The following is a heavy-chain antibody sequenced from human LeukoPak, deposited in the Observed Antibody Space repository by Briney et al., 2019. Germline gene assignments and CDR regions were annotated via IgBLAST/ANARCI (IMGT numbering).Heavy chain of an antibody. D-gene: IGHD2-2*02. CDR3: ARDGGYCSSTSCYNPGDAFDI. CDR1: GGSISSYY. V-gene: IGHV4-4*07. Sequence: SETLSLTCTVSGGSISSYYWSWIRQPAGKGLGWIGRIYTSGSTNYNPSLKSRVTMSVDTSENQFSLKLSSVTAADTAVYYCARDGGYCSSTSCYNPGDAFDIWGQGTMVTVSS. CDR2: IYTSGST. J-gene: IGHJ3*02.